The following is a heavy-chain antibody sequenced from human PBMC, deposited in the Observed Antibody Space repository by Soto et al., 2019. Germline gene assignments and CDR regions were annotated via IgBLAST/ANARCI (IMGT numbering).Heavy chain of an antibody. V-gene: IGHV1-18*04. J-gene: IGHJ4*02. CDR1: GYTFRSYG. CDR2: ISAYNGDT. D-gene: IGHD3-22*01. CDR3: ARDWSRYYDKIGLIWFY. Sequence: GASVKVSCKASGYTFRSYGISWVRQAPGQGLEWVGWISAYNGDTHYAPKFQDRITLTTETSTDTSYMELRSLRLDDTAVYYCARDWSRYYDKIGLIWFYWGQGSLVTVSS.